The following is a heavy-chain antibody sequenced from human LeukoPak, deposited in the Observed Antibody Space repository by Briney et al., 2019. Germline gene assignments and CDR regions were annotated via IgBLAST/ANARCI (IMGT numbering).Heavy chain of an antibody. V-gene: IGHV1-69*05. Sequence: GASVKVSCKASGGTFSSYAISWMRQAPGQGLEWMGGIIPIFGTANYAQKFQGRVTITTDESTSTAYMELSSLRSEDTAVYYCARGGYSSSWYNYYYYYMDVWGKGITVTVSS. CDR1: GGTFSSYA. J-gene: IGHJ6*03. D-gene: IGHD6-13*01. CDR3: ARGGYSSSWYNYYYYYMDV. CDR2: IIPIFGTA.